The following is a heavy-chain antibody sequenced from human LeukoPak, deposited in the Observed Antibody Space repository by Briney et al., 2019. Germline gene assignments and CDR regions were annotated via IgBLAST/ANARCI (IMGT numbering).Heavy chain of an antibody. D-gene: IGHD4-4*01. V-gene: IGHV3-53*04. Sequence: SGGSLRLSCAASGFTVSSNYMSWVRQAPGKGLEWVSVIYSGGSTYYADSVKGRFTISRHNSKNTLYLQMNSLRAEDTAVYYCARDRFYSNYGGHYGMDVWGQGTTVTVSS. J-gene: IGHJ6*02. CDR3: ARDRFYSNYGGHYGMDV. CDR1: GFTVSSNY. CDR2: IYSGGST.